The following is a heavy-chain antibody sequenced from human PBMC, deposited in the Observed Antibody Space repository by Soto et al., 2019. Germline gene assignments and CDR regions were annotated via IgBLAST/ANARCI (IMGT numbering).Heavy chain of an antibody. CDR2: TYYRGTT. CDR3: AREVASYGSTYFDY. Sequence: PSETLSLTCSVSGGSIRGYYWTWIRQPPGKGLEWIGYTYYRGTTKYNPSLNSRVTISADTSQNQISLKLTSVTAADTAVYYCAREVASYGSTYFDYWGQGTLVT. D-gene: IGHD3-16*01. J-gene: IGHJ4*02. CDR1: GGSIRGYY. V-gene: IGHV4-59*01.